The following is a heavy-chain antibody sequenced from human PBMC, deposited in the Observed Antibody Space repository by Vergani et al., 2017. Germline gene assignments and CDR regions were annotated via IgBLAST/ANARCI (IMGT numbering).Heavy chain of an antibody. CDR3: ARDSLRGRGYYYGMDV. J-gene: IGHJ6*02. D-gene: IGHD3-10*01. V-gene: IGHV1-18*01. CDR1: GYTFTSYG. Sequence: QVQLVQSGAEVKKPGASVKVSCKASGYTFTSYGITWVRQAPGQGLEGMGWISAYIAKTNYAQNLQGRVTMTTDTSTSTVHMELRSLRSDDTAVYYCARDSLRGRGYYYGMDVWGQGTTVTVSS. CDR2: ISAYIAKT.